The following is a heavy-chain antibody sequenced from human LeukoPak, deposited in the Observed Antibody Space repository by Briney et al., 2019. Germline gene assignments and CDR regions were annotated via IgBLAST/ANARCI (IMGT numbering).Heavy chain of an antibody. CDR2: IYYSGST. Sequence: SQTLSLTCTVSGGSISSGGYYWSWIRQHPGRGLEWIGYIYYSGSTYYNPSLKSRVTISVDTSKNQFSLKLSSVTAADTAVYYCAREKWLRSENSYYFDYWGQGTLVTVSS. V-gene: IGHV4-31*03. CDR1: GGSISSGGYY. CDR3: AREKWLRSENSYYFDY. J-gene: IGHJ4*02. D-gene: IGHD5-12*01.